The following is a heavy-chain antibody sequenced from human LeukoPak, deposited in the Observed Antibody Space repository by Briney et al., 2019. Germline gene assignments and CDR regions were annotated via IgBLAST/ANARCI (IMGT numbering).Heavy chain of an antibody. J-gene: IGHJ4*02. D-gene: IGHD6-13*01. Sequence: PSETLSLTCTVSGGSISSYYWSWIRQPPGKGLGWIGYIYYSGSTNYNPSLRSRVTISVDTSKNQFSLKLSSVTAADTAVYYCARARSSWNFADWGQGTLVTVSS. CDR3: ARARSSWNFAD. CDR1: GGSISSYY. CDR2: IYYSGST. V-gene: IGHV4-59*01.